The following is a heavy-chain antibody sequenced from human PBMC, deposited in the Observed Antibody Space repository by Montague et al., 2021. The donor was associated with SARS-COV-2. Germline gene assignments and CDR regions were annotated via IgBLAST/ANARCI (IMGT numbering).Heavy chain of an antibody. Sequence: SETLSLTCSVSGGSISGHYWSWIRQPPGKGLEWIGNLDHSGYTKYNPSLKSRATISVDTSKNQFSLRLSPVTAADTAVYYCAREFRIELWQTNWYFGLWGRGTLVTVSS. V-gene: IGHV4-59*11. D-gene: IGHD3-16*01. J-gene: IGHJ2*01. CDR3: AREFRIELWQTNWYFGL. CDR1: GGSISGHY. CDR2: LDHSGYT.